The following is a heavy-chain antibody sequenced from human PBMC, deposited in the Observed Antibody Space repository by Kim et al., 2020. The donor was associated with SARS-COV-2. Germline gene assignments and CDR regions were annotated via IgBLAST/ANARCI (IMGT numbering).Heavy chain of an antibody. Sequence: SETLSLTCTVSGGSISSSSYYWGWIRQPPGKGLEWIGSIYYSGSTYYNPSLKSRVTISVDTSKNQFSLKLSSVTAADTAVYYCASSYSGYVETSNWFDPWGQGTLVTVSS. V-gene: IGHV4-39*01. J-gene: IGHJ5*02. CDR1: GGSISSSSYY. D-gene: IGHD5-12*01. CDR2: IYYSGST. CDR3: ASSYSGYVETSNWFDP.